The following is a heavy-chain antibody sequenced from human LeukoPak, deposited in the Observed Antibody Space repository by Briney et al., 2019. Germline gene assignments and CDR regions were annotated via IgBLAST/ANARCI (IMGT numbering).Heavy chain of an antibody. CDR1: GFTFSSYS. J-gene: IGHJ6*02. CDR3: ARDGRYSYGPSYLYYGMDV. V-gene: IGHV3-21*01. CDR2: ISSSSSYI. Sequence: GGSLRLSCAASGFTFSSYSMNWVRQAPGKGLEWVSSISSSSSYIYYADSVKGRFTISRDNAKNSLYLQMNSLRAEDTAVYYCARDGRYSYGPSYLYYGMDVWGQGTTVTVSS. D-gene: IGHD5-18*01.